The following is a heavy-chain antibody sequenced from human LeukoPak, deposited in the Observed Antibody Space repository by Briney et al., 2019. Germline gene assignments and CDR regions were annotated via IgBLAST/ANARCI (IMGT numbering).Heavy chain of an antibody. J-gene: IGHJ6*03. Sequence: SSVKVSCKASGGTFSSYAISWVRQAPGQGLEWMGGIIPIFGTANYAQKFQGRVTITTDESTSTAYMELSSLRSEDTAVYYCARNPSTSIRYYYYYMDVWGKGTTVTVSS. CDR2: IIPIFGTA. D-gene: IGHD3-3*02. V-gene: IGHV1-69*05. CDR3: ARNPSTSIRYYYYYMDV. CDR1: GGTFSSYA.